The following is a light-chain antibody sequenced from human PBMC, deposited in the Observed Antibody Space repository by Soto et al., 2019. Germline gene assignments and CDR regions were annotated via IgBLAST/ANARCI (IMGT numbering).Light chain of an antibody. CDR1: SSDVGGYNY. V-gene: IGLV2-8*01. Sequence: QSVLTQPPSASGSPGQSVTISCTGTSSDVGGYNYVSWYQQHPGKAPKLMIYEVSKRPSGVPDRFSGSKSGNTASLTVYGXXAXXXAXXXXXSYXGXNNFYVVGTGTKVTVL. CDR2: EVS. CDR3: XSYXGXNNFYV. J-gene: IGLJ1*01.